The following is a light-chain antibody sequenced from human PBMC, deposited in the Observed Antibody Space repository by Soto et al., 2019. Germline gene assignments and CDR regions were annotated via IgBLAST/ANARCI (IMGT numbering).Light chain of an antibody. Sequence: EVVLTQSPGTLSLSPGERATLSCRSSQTVGSDYLAWYQQKPDQAPRLLIYDASSRATGIPDRFSGSGSGTDFTLTISRLEPEDFAVYYCQQYGRSATFGQGTKVEIK. J-gene: IGKJ2*01. CDR3: QQYGRSAT. CDR2: DAS. V-gene: IGKV3-20*01. CDR1: QTVGSDY.